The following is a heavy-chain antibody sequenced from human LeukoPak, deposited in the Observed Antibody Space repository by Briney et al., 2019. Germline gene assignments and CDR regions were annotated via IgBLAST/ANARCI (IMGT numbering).Heavy chain of an antibody. Sequence: PGGSLRLSCSVSGFTFINYAMNWVRQAPGKGLDWVSAISQLGDYIYYAESVKGRFTISRDNSKNKVYLQMNSLRAEDTAVYYCARRAGGYSHPYDYWGQGTLVTVSS. CDR2: ISQLGDYI. V-gene: IGHV3-23*01. D-gene: IGHD4-23*01. J-gene: IGHJ4*02. CDR3: ARRAGGYSHPYDY. CDR1: GFTFINYA.